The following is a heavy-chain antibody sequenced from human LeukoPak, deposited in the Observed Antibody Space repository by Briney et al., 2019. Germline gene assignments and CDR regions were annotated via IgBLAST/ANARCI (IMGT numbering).Heavy chain of an antibody. CDR2: MNPNSGNS. J-gene: IGHJ4*02. V-gene: IGHV1-8*01. Sequence: ASVKVSCKPSGYSLTNYDINWVRQATGQGLEWMGYMNPNSGNSAYAQKFQGRVTITTDASISAAYVELSGLRSEDTALYYCAREGLDYWGQGTLVTVSS. CDR3: AREGLDY. CDR1: GYSLTNYD.